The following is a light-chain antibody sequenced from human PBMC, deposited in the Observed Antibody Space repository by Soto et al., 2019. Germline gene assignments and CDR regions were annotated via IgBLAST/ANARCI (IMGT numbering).Light chain of an antibody. CDR2: GTS. Sequence: DIQMTQSPSSLSASVGDTVSIPCRASQNIANYLNWYQQRPGKAPKLLVYGTSNLQSGVPSRFSGSGSATDFTLTISSLQFEDFATYYCQQSYSTPWTFGQGTKVEIK. CDR3: QQSYSTPWT. CDR1: QNIANY. J-gene: IGKJ1*01. V-gene: IGKV1-39*01.